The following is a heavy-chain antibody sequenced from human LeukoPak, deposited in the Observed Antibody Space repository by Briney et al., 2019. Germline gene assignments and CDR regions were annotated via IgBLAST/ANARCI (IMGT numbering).Heavy chain of an antibody. CDR3: ARTKITMIVVALDY. CDR2: ISSSGSTI. V-gene: IGHV3-48*03. D-gene: IGHD3-22*01. J-gene: IGHJ4*02. CDR1: GFTFSSYE. Sequence: PGGSLRLSCAASGFTFSSYEMNWVRQAPGKGQEWVSYISSSGSTIYYADSVKGRFTISRDNAKNSLYLQMNSLRAEDTAVYYCARTKITMIVVALDYWGQGTLVTVSS.